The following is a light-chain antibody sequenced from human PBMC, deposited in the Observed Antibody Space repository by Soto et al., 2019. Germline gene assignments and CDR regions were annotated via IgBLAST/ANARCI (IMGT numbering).Light chain of an antibody. CDR2: VVS. Sequence: QSALIQPASVSGSPGQSITISCTGTSSDVGGSNYVSWYQHHPHRAPKLLIYVVSGRPSGVSGVSDRFSGSKSGNTASLTISGLQAEDEADYYCSSFTSTSTYVFGTGTKLTVL. V-gene: IGLV2-14*01. CDR3: SSFTSTSTYV. CDR1: SSDVGGSNY. J-gene: IGLJ1*01.